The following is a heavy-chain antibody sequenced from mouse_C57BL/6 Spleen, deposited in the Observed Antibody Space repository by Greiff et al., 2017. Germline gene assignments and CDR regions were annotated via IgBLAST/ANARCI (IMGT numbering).Heavy chain of an antibody. CDR3: ARGDYEYAAFAY. Sequence: VQLQQSGPELVKPGDSVKISCKASGYSFTGYFMNWVMQSHGKSLEWIGRINPYNGDTFYNQKFKGKATLTVDKSSSTAHMELRSLTSEDSAVYYCARGDYEYAAFAYWGQGTLVTVSA. V-gene: IGHV1-20*01. CDR2: INPYNGDT. J-gene: IGHJ3*01. D-gene: IGHD2-4*01. CDR1: GYSFTGYF.